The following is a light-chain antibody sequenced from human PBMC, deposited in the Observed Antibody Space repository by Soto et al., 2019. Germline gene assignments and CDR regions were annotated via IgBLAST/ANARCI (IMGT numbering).Light chain of an antibody. CDR3: ATWDDSPSVFYV. CDR2: ATD. CDR1: NSNIGNNN. V-gene: IGLV1-44*01. Sequence: QSVLTQPPSASGTPGQRVTISCSGSNSNIGNNNVNWYQQLPGAAPKLLIFATDQRFSGVPDRFSGSKSGTSASLAISGLQSEDEADYYCATWDDSPSVFYVFGTGTKLTVL. J-gene: IGLJ1*01.